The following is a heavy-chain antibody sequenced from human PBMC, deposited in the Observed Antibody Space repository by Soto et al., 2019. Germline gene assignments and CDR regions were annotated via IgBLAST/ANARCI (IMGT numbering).Heavy chain of an antibody. CDR2: IKSKTDGGTT. J-gene: IGHJ4*02. V-gene: IGHV3-15*07. CDR3: TTEERITMFGVVIESGY. D-gene: IGHD3-3*01. CDR1: GFTFSNAW. Sequence: EVQLVESGGGLVKPGGSLRLSCAASGFTFSNAWMNWVRQAPGKGLEWVGRIKSKTDGGTTDYAAPVKGRFTISRDDSKNTLYLQMNSLKSEDTAVYYCTTEERITMFGVVIESGYWGQGTLVIVSS.